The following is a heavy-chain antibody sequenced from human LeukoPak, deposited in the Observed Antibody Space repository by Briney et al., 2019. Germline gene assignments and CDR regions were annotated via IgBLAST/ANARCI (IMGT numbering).Heavy chain of an antibody. CDR3: ARAYPPLRTAAAGDQ. J-gene: IGHJ4*02. D-gene: IGHD6-13*01. Sequence: GGSLRLSCAASGFIFSSYAMSWVRQAPGKGLEWVSSISYRSSPIYYADSVKGRFTISRDNAENSLYLQMDSLRAGDTAVYYCARAYPPLRTAAAGDQWGQGTLVTVSS. CDR2: ISYRSSPI. V-gene: IGHV3-21*01. CDR1: GFIFSSYA.